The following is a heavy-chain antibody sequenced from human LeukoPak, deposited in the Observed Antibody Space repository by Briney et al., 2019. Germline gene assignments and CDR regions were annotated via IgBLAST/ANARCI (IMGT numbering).Heavy chain of an antibody. CDR2: INPNSGGT. J-gene: IGHJ6*03. CDR1: GYTFTGYY. CDR3: ARGRGAADYYYHYYMDV. Sequence: ASVKVSCKASGYTFTGYYMHWVRQAPGQGLEWMGWINPNSGGTNYAQKFQGRVTMTRDTSISTAYMELSRLRSDDTAVYYCARGRGAADYYYHYYMDVWGKGTTVTISS. D-gene: IGHD6-13*01. V-gene: IGHV1-2*02.